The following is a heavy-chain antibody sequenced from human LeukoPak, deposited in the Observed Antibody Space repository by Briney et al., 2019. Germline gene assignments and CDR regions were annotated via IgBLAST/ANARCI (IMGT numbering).Heavy chain of an antibody. J-gene: IGHJ6*03. D-gene: IGHD3-16*02. CDR2: IYPGDPDT. CDR3: ARTPLGPQDYYYYMDV. CDR1: GYSFTSYW. Sequence: PGESLKISCKGSGYSFTSYWIGWVRQMPGKGLEWMGIIYPGDPDTRYSPSFQGQVTISADKSITTAYLQWSSLKASDTAMYYCARTPLGPQDYYYYMDVWGKGTTVTVSS. V-gene: IGHV5-51*01.